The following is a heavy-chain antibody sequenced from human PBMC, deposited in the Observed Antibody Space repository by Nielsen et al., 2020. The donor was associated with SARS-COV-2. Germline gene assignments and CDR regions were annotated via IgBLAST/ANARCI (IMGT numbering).Heavy chain of an antibody. CDR1: GFTFGDYA. Sequence: GESLKISCPASGFTFGDYAMSWFRQAPGKGLEWVSAISGSGGSTYYADSVKGRFTISRDNSKNTLYLQMHSLRVEDTALYYCAKDDVVRGDAFDIWGQGTMVTVSS. D-gene: IGHD3-10*01. V-gene: IGHV3-23*01. J-gene: IGHJ3*02. CDR3: AKDDVVRGDAFDI. CDR2: ISGSGGST.